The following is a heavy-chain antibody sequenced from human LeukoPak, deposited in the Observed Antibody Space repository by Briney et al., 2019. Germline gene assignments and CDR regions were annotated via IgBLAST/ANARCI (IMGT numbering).Heavy chain of an antibody. J-gene: IGHJ4*02. D-gene: IGHD2-15*01. V-gene: IGHV5-51*01. CDR3: ARLPLTAVYSSYYFDY. CDR1: GYSFTSYW. Sequence: GASLKISCKGSGYSFTSYWIGWVRQMPGKGLEWMGIIYPGDSDTRYSPSFQGQVTISADKSISTAYLQWSSLKASDTAMYYCARLPLTAVYSSYYFDYWGQGTLVTVSS. CDR2: IYPGDSDT.